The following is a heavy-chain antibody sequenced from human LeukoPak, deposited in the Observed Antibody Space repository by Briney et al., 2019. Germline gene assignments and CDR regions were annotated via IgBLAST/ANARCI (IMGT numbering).Heavy chain of an antibody. CDR1: GYTFTSYY. Sequence: GASVKVSCKASGYTFTSYYMHWVRQAPGQGLEWMGIINPSGGSTSYAQKFQGRVTMTRDMSTSTVYMELSSLRSEDTAVYYCARDLWDIVVVVAATGTGAFDIWGQGTMVTVSS. V-gene: IGHV1-46*01. J-gene: IGHJ3*02. D-gene: IGHD2-15*01. CDR3: ARDLWDIVVVVAATGTGAFDI. CDR2: INPSGGST.